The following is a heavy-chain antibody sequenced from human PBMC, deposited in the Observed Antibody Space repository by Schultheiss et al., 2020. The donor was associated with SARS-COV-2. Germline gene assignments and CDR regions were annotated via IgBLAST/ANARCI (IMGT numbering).Heavy chain of an antibody. D-gene: IGHD3-3*01. Sequence: ASVKVSCKASGGTFSSYAISWVRQAPGQGLEWMGGISAYNGNTNYAQKLQGRVTMTTDTSTSTAYMELRSLRSDDTAVYYCARSDFWSGYEYYFDYWGQGTLVTVSS. J-gene: IGHJ4*02. CDR2: ISAYNGNT. CDR3: ARSDFWSGYEYYFDY. V-gene: IGHV1-18*01. CDR1: GGTFSSYA.